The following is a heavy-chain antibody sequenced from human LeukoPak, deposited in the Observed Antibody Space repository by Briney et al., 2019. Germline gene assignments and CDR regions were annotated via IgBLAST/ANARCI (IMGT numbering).Heavy chain of an antibody. D-gene: IGHD3-10*01. CDR2: INAGNGNT. J-gene: IGHJ4*02. V-gene: IGHV1-3*01. CDR1: GYTFTSYA. CDR3: ARALEVLLWFGELPGY. Sequence: ASVKVSCKASGYTFTSYAMHWVRQAPGQRLEWMGWINAGNGNTKYSQKFQGRVTITRDTSASTAYMELSSLRSEDTAVYYCARALEVLLWFGELPGYWGQGTLVTVSS.